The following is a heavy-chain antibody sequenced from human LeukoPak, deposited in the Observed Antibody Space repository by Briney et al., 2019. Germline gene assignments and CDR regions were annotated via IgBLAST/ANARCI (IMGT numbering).Heavy chain of an antibody. D-gene: IGHD6-19*01. Sequence: SETLFLTCTVSGGSISSYYWSWIRQPPGKGLEWIGYIYYSGSTYYNPSLKSRVTISVDTSKNQFSLKLSSVTAADTAVYYCAREYSSGWYYYYMDVWGKGTTVTVS. J-gene: IGHJ6*03. CDR2: IYYSGST. V-gene: IGHV4-59*12. CDR3: AREYSSGWYYYYMDV. CDR1: GGSISSYY.